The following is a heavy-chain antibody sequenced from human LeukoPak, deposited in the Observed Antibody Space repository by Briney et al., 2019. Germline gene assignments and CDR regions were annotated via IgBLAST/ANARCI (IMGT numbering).Heavy chain of an antibody. CDR3: ATFSYAGNAGGSVGP. Sequence: PGGSLRLSCAASGFTFSSYAMSWVRQAPEKGLEWVSGISGSGGSTYHADSVKGRFTISRDNSKNTLYLQMNSLRAEDTAVYYCATFSYAGNAGGSVGPWGQGTLVTVSS. V-gene: IGHV3-23*01. CDR2: ISGSGGST. D-gene: IGHD4-23*01. J-gene: IGHJ5*02. CDR1: GFTFSSYA.